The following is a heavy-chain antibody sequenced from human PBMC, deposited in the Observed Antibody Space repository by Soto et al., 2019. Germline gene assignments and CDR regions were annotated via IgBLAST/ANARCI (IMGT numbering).Heavy chain of an antibody. CDR1: GGTFSSYT. D-gene: IGHD4-17*01. Sequence: QVQLVQSGAEVKKPGSSVKVSCKASGGTFSSYTISWVRQAPGQGLEWMGRIIPILGIANYAQKFQGRVTITADKTTSTAYMELSSLRSEDTAVYYCARGSGDYEEGFDPWGQGTLVTVSS. CDR2: IIPILGIA. J-gene: IGHJ5*02. CDR3: ARGSGDYEEGFDP. V-gene: IGHV1-69*02.